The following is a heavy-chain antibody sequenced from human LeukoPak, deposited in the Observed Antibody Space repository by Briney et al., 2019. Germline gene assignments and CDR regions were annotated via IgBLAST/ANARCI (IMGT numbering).Heavy chain of an antibody. D-gene: IGHD4-17*01. CDR2: IIPIFGTA. CDR3: AREIYGDYYQDY. V-gene: IGHV1-69*05. CDR1: GGTFSSYA. Sequence: SVKVSCKASGGTFSSYAISWVRQAPGQGLEWMGGIIPIFGTANYAQKFQGRVTITRDTSASTAYMELSSLRSEDTAVYYCAREIYGDYYQDYWGQGTLVTVSS. J-gene: IGHJ4*02.